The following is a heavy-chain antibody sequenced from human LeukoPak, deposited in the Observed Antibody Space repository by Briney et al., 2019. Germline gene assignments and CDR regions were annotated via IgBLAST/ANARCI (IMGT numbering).Heavy chain of an antibody. J-gene: IGHJ4*02. V-gene: IGHV3-23*01. D-gene: IGHD2-2*01. Sequence: PGGSLRLSCAASGFTFSSYAMSWVRQAPGKGLEWVSAISGSGGSTYYADSVKGRFTISRDNSKNTLYLQMNSLRVEDTAVYYCAKETPLWVVVPAATRESDYWGQGTLVTVSS. CDR2: ISGSGGST. CDR1: GFTFSSYA. CDR3: AKETPLWVVVPAATRESDY.